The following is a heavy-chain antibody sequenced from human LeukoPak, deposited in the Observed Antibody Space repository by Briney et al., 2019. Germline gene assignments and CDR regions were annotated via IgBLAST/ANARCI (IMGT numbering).Heavy chain of an antibody. V-gene: IGHV1-69*04. Sequence: ASVKVSCKTSGGTFSNYAVSWVRQAPGQGLEWMGRIILIVGVPDYAQKFQGRVTITADRSTATAYLELSSLRSDDTAVYFCASASRIMDVMNVAKEVFDLWGQGTLVTVSS. CDR1: GGTFSNYA. CDR2: IILIVGVP. J-gene: IGHJ3*01. D-gene: IGHD3-16*01. CDR3: ASASRIMDVMNVAKEVFDL.